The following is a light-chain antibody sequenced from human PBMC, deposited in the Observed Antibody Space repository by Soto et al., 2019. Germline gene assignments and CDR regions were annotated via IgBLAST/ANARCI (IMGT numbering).Light chain of an antibody. J-gene: IGLJ2*01. Sequence: QSALTQPASVSGSPGQSITISCTGTSSDVGSYNLVSWYQQHPGKAPKLMIYEDIERPSGVSNRFSGSKSGNTASLTISGLQTDDEAYYYCCSYAGGTSVVFGGGTKLTVL. CDR1: SSDVGSYNL. CDR2: EDI. CDR3: CSYAGGTSVV. V-gene: IGLV2-23*01.